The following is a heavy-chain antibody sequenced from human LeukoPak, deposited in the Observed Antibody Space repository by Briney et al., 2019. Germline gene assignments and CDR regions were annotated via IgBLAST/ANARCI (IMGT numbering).Heavy chain of an antibody. CDR3: ARDPKLGTQGFDY. J-gene: IGHJ4*02. CDR2: IYYSGTT. Sequence: SETLSLTCTVSGGSISSSSYYWGWIRQPPGKGLEWIGSIYYSGTTYYNPSLKSRVTTSVDTSKNQFSLRLSSVTAADTAVYYCARDPKLGTQGFDYWGQGTLVTVSS. V-gene: IGHV4-39*07. CDR1: GGSISSSSYY. D-gene: IGHD7-27*01.